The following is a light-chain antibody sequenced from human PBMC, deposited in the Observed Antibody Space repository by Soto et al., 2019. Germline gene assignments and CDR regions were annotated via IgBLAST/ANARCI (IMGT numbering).Light chain of an antibody. CDR2: DVS. CDR3: SSYTSSSILYV. J-gene: IGLJ1*01. Sequence: QSVLTQPASVSGSPGRSITISCTGTSSDVGGYNYVSWYQQHPGKAPKLMIYDVSNRPSGVSNRFSGSKSGNTASLTISGLQAEDEADYYCSSYTSSSILYVFGTGTKVTVL. V-gene: IGLV2-14*01. CDR1: SSDVGGYNY.